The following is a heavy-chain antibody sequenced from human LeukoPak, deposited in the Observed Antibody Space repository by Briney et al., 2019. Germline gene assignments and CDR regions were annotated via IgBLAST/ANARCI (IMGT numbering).Heavy chain of an antibody. CDR3: ARARGRGSSWSFLQYYFDY. CDR2: ISANNGNT. J-gene: IGHJ4*02. CDR1: GYTFTSYG. V-gene: IGHV1-18*01. D-gene: IGHD6-13*01. Sequence: ASVKVSCMASGYTFTSYGISWVRPAPGQGLEWMGWISANNGNTNYAQKLQGRVTMTTDTSTSTAYMELRSLRSDDTAVYYCARARGRGSSWSFLQYYFDYWGQGTLVTVSS.